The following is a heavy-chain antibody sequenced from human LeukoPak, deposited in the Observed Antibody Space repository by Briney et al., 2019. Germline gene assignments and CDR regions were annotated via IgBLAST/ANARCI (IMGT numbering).Heavy chain of an antibody. J-gene: IGHJ5*02. D-gene: IGHD3-16*01. CDR2: IYTSGST. V-gene: IGHV4-4*07. Sequence: SETLSLTCTDSGGSISHYYWSWIRQPPGKGLEWIGRIYTSGSTNYNPSLKSRVTMSVDTSKNQFSLKLSSVTAADTAVYYCARDAVPRGGGWFDPWGQGTLVTVSS. CDR1: GGSISHYY. CDR3: ARDAVPRGGGWFDP.